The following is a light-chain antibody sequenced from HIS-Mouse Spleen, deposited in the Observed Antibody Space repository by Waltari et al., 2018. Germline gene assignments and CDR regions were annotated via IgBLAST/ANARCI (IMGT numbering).Light chain of an antibody. CDR2: EDN. Sequence: NFILTQPHSVSESPGKTVTISCTGSSGRIASNDVQWYQQRPGSAPTTVIYEDNQRPSGVPDRFSGSIDSSSNSASLTISGLKTEDEADYYCQSYDSSNVVFGGGTKLTVL. J-gene: IGLJ2*01. V-gene: IGLV6-57*02. CDR3: QSYDSSNVV. CDR1: SGRIASND.